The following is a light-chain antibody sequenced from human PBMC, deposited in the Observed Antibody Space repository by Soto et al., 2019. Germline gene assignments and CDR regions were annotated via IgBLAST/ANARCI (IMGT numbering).Light chain of an antibody. V-gene: IGLV1-47*01. Sequence: QSVLTQPPSASGTPGQRVTISCSGGSSNIGRNYVYWYQQLPGTAPKLLIYRDNQRPSVVPDRFSASKSGTSTSLAISGLRSEDEADYYCAAWDDSLSGRLFGGGTKLTVL. CDR2: RDN. CDR3: AAWDDSLSGRL. CDR1: SSNIGRNY. J-gene: IGLJ3*02.